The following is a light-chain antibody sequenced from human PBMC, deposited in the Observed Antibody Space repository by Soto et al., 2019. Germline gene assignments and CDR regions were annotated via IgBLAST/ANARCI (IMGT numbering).Light chain of an antibody. Sequence: EIVMTQSQATLSVSPGERATLSCRAGQGVTTNFAWYQQKSGQSPRLLIYDVSIRATGVPARFSATGSETDFTLTISGLQSEDSAVYFCQQYNNWPFSFGQGTRLEIK. CDR2: DVS. CDR3: QQYNNWPFS. J-gene: IGKJ5*01. V-gene: IGKV3-15*01. CDR1: QGVTTN.